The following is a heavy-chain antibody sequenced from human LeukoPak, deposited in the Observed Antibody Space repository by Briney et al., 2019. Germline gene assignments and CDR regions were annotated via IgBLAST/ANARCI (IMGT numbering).Heavy chain of an antibody. D-gene: IGHD4-23*01. Sequence: PSETLSLTCAVSGGSITSSHWWSLARQPPGKGLEWIGEIYHGGATNYTPSLKSRVTMSVDRSKNQFSLELSSVTAADTAVYYCATYPYGGDYGSYYFDYWGQGTLVTVSS. CDR1: GGSITSSHW. J-gene: IGHJ4*02. CDR3: ATYPYGGDYGSYYFDY. CDR2: IYHGGAT. V-gene: IGHV4-4*02.